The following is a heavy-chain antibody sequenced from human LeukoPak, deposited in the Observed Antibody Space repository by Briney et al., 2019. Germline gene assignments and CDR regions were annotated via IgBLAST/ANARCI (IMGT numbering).Heavy chain of an antibody. Sequence: TGGSLRLSCAASGLTFSSYEMNWVRQAPGKGLEWVSYISSSGSTIYYADSVKGRFTISRDNAKNSLYLQMNSLRAEDTAVYYCAKDLRYSGSYRSGNYWGQGTLVTVSS. V-gene: IGHV3-48*03. CDR3: AKDLRYSGSYRSGNY. CDR1: GLTFSSYE. D-gene: IGHD1-26*01. J-gene: IGHJ4*02. CDR2: ISSSGSTI.